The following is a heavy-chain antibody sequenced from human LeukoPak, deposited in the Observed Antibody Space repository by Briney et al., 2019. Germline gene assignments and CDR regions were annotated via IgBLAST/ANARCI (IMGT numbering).Heavy chain of an antibody. J-gene: IGHJ4*02. CDR1: GFTFSDYY. D-gene: IGHD4-17*01. CDR3: ARDTSVTTFDY. Sequence: PGGSLRLSCAASGFTFSDYYMSWVRQAPGKGLEWVSYISSSGSTIYYADSVKGLFTISRDNAKNSLYLQMNSLRAEDTAVYYCARDTSVTTFDYWGQGTLVTVSS. V-gene: IGHV3-11*01. CDR2: ISSSGSTI.